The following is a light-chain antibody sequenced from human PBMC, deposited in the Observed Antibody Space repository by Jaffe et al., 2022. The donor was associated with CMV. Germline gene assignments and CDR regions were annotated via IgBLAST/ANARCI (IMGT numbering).Light chain of an antibody. CDR2: GAS. Sequence: ERVMTQSPATLSVSPGERATLSCRASQSVSSNLAWYQQKPGQPPRLLIYGASTRATGVPARFSGSGSETEFTLTISSLQSEDFAVYYCQQYNNWPPLTFGGGTKVEI. V-gene: IGKV3-15*01. CDR3: QQYNNWPPLT. J-gene: IGKJ4*01. CDR1: QSVSSN.